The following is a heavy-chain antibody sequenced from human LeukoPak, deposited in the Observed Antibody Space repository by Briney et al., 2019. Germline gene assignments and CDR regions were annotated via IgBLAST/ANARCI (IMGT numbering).Heavy chain of an antibody. Sequence: GGSLRLSCAASGFTFSSIHMVWVRQAPGKGLEWVSAISGSGGSTYYADSVKGRFTISRDNSKNTLYLQMNSLRAEDTAVYYCASSSPGIAAAGGGRAYYYYGMDVWGQGTTVTVSS. CDR1: GFTFSSIH. CDR3: ASSSPGIAAAGGGRAYYYYGMDV. J-gene: IGHJ6*02. V-gene: IGHV3-23*01. D-gene: IGHD6-13*01. CDR2: ISGSGGST.